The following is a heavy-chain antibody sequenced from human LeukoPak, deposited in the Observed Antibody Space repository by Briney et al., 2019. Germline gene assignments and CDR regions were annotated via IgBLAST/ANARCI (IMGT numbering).Heavy chain of an antibody. Sequence: PGGSLRLSCAASGFTFSSYAMSWVRQAPGKGLEWVSAINSGGSTCYADSVKGRFTISRDNSKNTLYLQMNSLRAEDTAVYYCARDHTRGYSYGSRYYYYGMDVWGQGTTVTVSS. CDR3: ARDHTRGYSYGSRYYYYGMDV. CDR1: GFTFSSYA. D-gene: IGHD5-18*01. CDR2: INSGGST. J-gene: IGHJ6*02. V-gene: IGHV3-23*01.